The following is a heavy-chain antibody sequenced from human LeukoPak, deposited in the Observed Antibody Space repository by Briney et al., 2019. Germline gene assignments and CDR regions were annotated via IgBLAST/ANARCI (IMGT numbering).Heavy chain of an antibody. J-gene: IGHJ4*02. V-gene: IGHV3-33*06. D-gene: IGHD3-22*01. CDR3: AKEGGSGYYLH. Sequence: PGGSLRLSCAASGFTFSSYGMHWVRQAPGKGLEWVAVIWYDGCNKYYADSVKGRFTISRDNSKNTLYLQMNSLRAEDTAVYYCAKEGGSGYYLHWGQGTLVTVSS. CDR2: IWYDGCNK. CDR1: GFTFSSYG.